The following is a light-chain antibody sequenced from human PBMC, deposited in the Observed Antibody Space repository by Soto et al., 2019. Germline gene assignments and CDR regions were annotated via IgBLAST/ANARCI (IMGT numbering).Light chain of an antibody. J-gene: IGKJ5*01. Sequence: IVLTQSPGTLSLSPGERATLSCRASQSVSSNYLAWYQQKPGQAPRLLIYDASTRATGIPARFSGSGSGTEFTLTISSLQSEDFAVYYCQQYNNWPLITFGQGTRLEIK. CDR3: QQYNNWPLIT. V-gene: IGKV3-15*01. CDR1: QSVSSN. CDR2: DAS.